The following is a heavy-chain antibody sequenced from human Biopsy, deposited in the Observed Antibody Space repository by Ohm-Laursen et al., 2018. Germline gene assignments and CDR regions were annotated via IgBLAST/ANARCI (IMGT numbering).Heavy chain of an antibody. CDR1: GVTFINYA. CDR2: IIPMFGTA. V-gene: IGHV1-69*13. Sequence: SVKASCKASGVTFINYAISWVRLAPGHGLEWMGGIIPMFGTANYVQMFQGRVTISADEYTSTSYMELSSLTTEDTAIYYCARGPHSGSHSCFDYWGRGTLVTVSS. D-gene: IGHD1-26*01. J-gene: IGHJ4*02. CDR3: ARGPHSGSHSCFDY.